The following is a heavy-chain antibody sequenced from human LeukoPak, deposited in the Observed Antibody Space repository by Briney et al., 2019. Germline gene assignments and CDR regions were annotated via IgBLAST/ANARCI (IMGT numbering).Heavy chain of an antibody. Sequence: SETLSLTCNVSGASISDYYWSWIRRSAGKGLEWIGRIYAAETDFNPSLKSRLTMSIDTSKNQFSLKLRSVTAADTAVYYCARHQGWLQWEYWGQGTLVTVSS. V-gene: IGHV4-4*07. J-gene: IGHJ4*02. D-gene: IGHD5-24*01. CDR2: IYAAET. CDR3: ARHQGWLQWEY. CDR1: GASISDYY.